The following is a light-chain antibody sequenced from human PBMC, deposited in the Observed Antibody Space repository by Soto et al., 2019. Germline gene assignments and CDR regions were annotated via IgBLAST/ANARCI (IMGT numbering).Light chain of an antibody. V-gene: IGLV2-23*01. CDR2: EGS. CDR3: CSYARRGV. Sequence: QSVLTQPASVSGSPGQSITISCTGTSSDVGSYNLVSWYQQHPGKAPKLMIYEGSKRPSGVSNRFSGSKSGNTASLTISGLQAEDEADYYCCSYARRGVFGGGTKLTVL. J-gene: IGLJ3*02. CDR1: SSDVGSYNL.